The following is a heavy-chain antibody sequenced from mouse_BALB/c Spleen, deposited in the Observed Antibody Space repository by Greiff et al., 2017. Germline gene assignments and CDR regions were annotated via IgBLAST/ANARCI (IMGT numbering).Heavy chain of an antibody. CDR1: GYTFTDYA. CDR3: ARDGNYGDYAMDY. J-gene: IGHJ4*01. CDR2: ISTYYGDA. Sequence: VKLQQSGAELVRPGVSVKISCKGSGYTFTDYAMHWVKQSHAKSLEWIGVISTYYGDASYNQKFKGKATMTVDKSSSTAYMELARLTSEDSAIYYCARDGNYGDYAMDYWGQGTSVTVSS. D-gene: IGHD2-1*01. V-gene: IGHV1S137*01.